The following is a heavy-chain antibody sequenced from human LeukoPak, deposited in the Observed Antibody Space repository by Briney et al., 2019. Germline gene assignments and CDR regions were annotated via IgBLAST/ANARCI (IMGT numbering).Heavy chain of an antibody. D-gene: IGHD3-10*01. J-gene: IGHJ3*02. CDR3: ARYPLTYGSGSYYPDAFDI. V-gene: IGHV1-2*02. Sequence: ASVKVSCKASGYTFTGYYMHWVRQAPGQGLEWMGWINPNSGGTNYAQKFQGRVTMTRDTSISTAYMELSRPRSDDTAVYYCARYPLTYGSGSYYPDAFDIWGQGTMVTVSS. CDR2: INPNSGGT. CDR1: GYTFTGYY.